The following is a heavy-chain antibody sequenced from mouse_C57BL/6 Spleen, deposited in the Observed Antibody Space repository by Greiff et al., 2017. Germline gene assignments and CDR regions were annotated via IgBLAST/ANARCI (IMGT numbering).Heavy chain of an antibody. Sequence: QVQLKESGAELARPGASVKLSCKASGYTFTSYGISWVKQRPGQGLEWIGEIYPRSGNTYYNEKFTGKATLTADKASSPAYMELRSLTSEDSAVYFCARYSGSSYVGFAYWGQGTLVTVSA. V-gene: IGHV1-81*01. CDR3: ARYSGSSYVGFAY. D-gene: IGHD1-1*01. J-gene: IGHJ3*01. CDR2: IYPRSGNT. CDR1: GYTFTSYG.